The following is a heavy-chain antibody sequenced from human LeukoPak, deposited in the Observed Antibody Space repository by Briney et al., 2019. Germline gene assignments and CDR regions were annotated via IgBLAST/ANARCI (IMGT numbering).Heavy chain of an antibody. CDR2: IYYSGST. V-gene: IGHV4-59*12. Sequence: PSETLSLTCTVSGGSISSYYWSWIRQPPGKGLEWIGSIYYSGSTYYNPSLKSRVTISVDTSKNQLSLKLSSVTAADTAVYYCARDEYSSSSGLYWFDPWGQGTLVTVSS. D-gene: IGHD6-6*01. CDR1: GGSISSYY. J-gene: IGHJ5*02. CDR3: ARDEYSSSSGLYWFDP.